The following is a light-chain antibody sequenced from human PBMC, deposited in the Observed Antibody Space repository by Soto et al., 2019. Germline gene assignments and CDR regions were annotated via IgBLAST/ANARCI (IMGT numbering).Light chain of an antibody. CDR2: GAS. J-gene: IGKJ4*01. CDR3: HQYGISP. V-gene: IGKV3-20*01. Sequence: EIVMTQSPATLSVSPGERATLSCRASHTVSSSLAWYQQKPGQPPRLLIYGASSRATGIPDRFSGSGSGTEFTLTISRLEPEDFAVYYCHQYGISPFGGGTKVDI. CDR1: HTVSSS.